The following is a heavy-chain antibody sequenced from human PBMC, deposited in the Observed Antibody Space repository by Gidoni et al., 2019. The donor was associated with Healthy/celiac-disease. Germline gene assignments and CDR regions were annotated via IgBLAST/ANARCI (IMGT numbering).Heavy chain of an antibody. J-gene: IGHJ2*01. CDR3: ARDVIRRLVIRLGYFDL. V-gene: IGHV3-7*04. CDR1: CFLFCSFW. CDR2: IKQDGSEK. D-gene: IGHD3-9*01. Sequence: EVQLVDSGGGLVHPGGCLRLSCSASCFLFCSFWMSWVRQAPGKGLEWVANIKQDGSEKYYVDSVKGRFTISRDNAKNSLYLQMNSLRAEDTAVYYCARDVIRRLVIRLGYFDLWGRGTLVTVSS.